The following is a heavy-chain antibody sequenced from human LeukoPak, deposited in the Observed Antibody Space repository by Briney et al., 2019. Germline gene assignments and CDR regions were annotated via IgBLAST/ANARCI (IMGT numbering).Heavy chain of an antibody. V-gene: IGHV3-30-3*01. CDR3: ARGGDSSTWYYYFDY. Sequence: GGSLRLSCAASGFTFSTYAMNWVRQAPGKGLEWMAVISYDGSNKYYADSVKGRFTISRDNSKNTLYLQMNSLRAEDTAVYYCARGGDSSTWYYYFDYWGQGTLVTVSS. J-gene: IGHJ4*02. D-gene: IGHD6-13*01. CDR1: GFTFSTYA. CDR2: ISYDGSNK.